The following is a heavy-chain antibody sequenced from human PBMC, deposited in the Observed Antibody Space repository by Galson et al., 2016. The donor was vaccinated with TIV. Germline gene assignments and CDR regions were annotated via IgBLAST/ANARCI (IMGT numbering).Heavy chain of an antibody. Sequence: QSGAEVKKPGESLKISCKGSGYSFTGSWIAWVRQVPGQGLEWMGVIYPGDSDTKYSPAFHGHVTISVDTSISTAFLEWSSLKASDTAIYYCARRGREETNEGGLDVWGQGTTVTVSS. CDR3: ARRGREETNEGGLDV. D-gene: IGHD1-1*01. CDR1: GYSFTGSW. J-gene: IGHJ6*02. CDR2: IYPGDSDT. V-gene: IGHV5-51*01.